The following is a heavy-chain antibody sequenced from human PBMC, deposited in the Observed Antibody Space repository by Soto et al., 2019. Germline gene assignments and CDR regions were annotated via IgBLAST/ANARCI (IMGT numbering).Heavy chain of an antibody. CDR1: GFTFSSYA. J-gene: IGHJ4*02. CDR3: AKGRDFWSGSSDQSDSNH. D-gene: IGHD3-3*01. V-gene: IGHV3-23*01. Sequence: EVQLLESGGGLVQPGGSLRLSCAASGFTFSSYAMSWVRQAPGKGLEWVSAISGSGGSTYYADSVKGRFTISRDNSKNTLYLQMNSLRAEDTAVYYCAKGRDFWSGSSDQSDSNHWGQGTLVTVSS. CDR2: ISGSGGST.